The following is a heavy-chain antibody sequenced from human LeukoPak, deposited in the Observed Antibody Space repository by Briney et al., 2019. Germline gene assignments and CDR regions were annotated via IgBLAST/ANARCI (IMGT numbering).Heavy chain of an antibody. CDR2: IYPGDSDT. CDR3: ARRLGYCSGGSCYSGYYFDY. J-gene: IGHJ4*02. CDR1: GYSFTSYW. D-gene: IGHD2-15*01. Sequence: GESLKISCKGSGYSFTSYWIGWVRQMPGKGLEWMGIIYPGDSDTRYSPSFQGQVTISADKSISTAYLQWSSLKASDTAMYYCARRLGYCSGGSCYSGYYFDYWGQGTLVTVSS. V-gene: IGHV5-51*01.